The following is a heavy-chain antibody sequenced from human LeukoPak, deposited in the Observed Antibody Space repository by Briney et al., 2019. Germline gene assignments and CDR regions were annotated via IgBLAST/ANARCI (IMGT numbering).Heavy chain of an antibody. V-gene: IGHV1-8*01. Sequence: ASVKVSCKASGYTFTSYDINWVRQATGQGLEWMGWMNPNSGNTGYAQKFQGRVTMTRNTSISTAYMELSSLRSEDTAVYYCARGSPQYYDSSGYYAPRWFDPWGQGTLVTVSS. CDR3: ARGSPQYYDSSGYYAPRWFDP. CDR1: GYTFTSYD. D-gene: IGHD3-22*01. J-gene: IGHJ5*02. CDR2: MNPNSGNT.